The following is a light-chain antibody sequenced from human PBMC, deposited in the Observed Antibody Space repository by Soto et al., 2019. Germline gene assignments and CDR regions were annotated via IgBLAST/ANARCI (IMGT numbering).Light chain of an antibody. J-gene: IGKJ1*01. CDR2: DAS. Sequence: EIVLTQSPATLSLSPGERVTLSCGASQSVSRNYLAWYQQKPGLAPRLLIYDASSRATGIPDRFSGSGSGTDFTLTITRLEPEDFAVYYCQQYATSPTFGQGTKV. V-gene: IGKV3D-20*01. CDR1: QSVSRNY. CDR3: QQYATSPT.